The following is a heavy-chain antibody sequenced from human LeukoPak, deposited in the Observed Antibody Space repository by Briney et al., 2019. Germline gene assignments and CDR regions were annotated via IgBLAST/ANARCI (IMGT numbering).Heavy chain of an antibody. D-gene: IGHD5-24*01. CDR2: ISGSGGST. CDR3: ARDLIRDDYKDAFDI. V-gene: IGHV3-23*01. J-gene: IGHJ3*02. CDR1: GFIFSSYA. Sequence: GGSLRLSCAASGFIFSSYAMSWVRQAPGKGLEWVSTISGSGGSTYYADSVKGRFTISRDNAKNSLYLQMNSLRAEDTAVYYCARDLIRDDYKDAFDIWGQGTMVTVSS.